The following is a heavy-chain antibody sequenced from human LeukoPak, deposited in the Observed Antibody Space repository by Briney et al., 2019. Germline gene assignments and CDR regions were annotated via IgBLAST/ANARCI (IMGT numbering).Heavy chain of an antibody. CDR3: AKDRVVGYYGSGSYYNEDYFDY. CDR1: GFTLSNYA. V-gene: IGHV3-23*01. J-gene: IGHJ4*02. Sequence: PGGSLRLSCVVSGFTLSNYAMSWVRQAPGKGLECVSVISVSGDTTYYADSVKGRFTISRDNSKNTLYLQMNSLRAEDTAVYYCAKDRVVGYYGSGSYYNEDYFDYWGQGTLVTVSS. CDR2: ISVSGDTT. D-gene: IGHD3-10*01.